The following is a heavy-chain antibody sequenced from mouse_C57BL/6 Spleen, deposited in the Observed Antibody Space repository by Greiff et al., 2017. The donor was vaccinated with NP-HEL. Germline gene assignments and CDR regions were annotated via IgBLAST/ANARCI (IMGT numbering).Heavy chain of an antibody. CDR2: INPTDSGT. CDR3: AINEDHDCFDY. CDR1: GYTFTDYN. J-gene: IGHJ3*01. V-gene: IGHV1-18*01. Sequence: VQLQQPGPELVKPGASVKISCKASGYTFTDYNMHWVKQSHGQSLEWIGDINPTDSGTNYNQKFKGKATLTVDKSSSTAYMQLRSLTSEDTAVYYCAINEDHDCFDYWGQGTLLTVSA.